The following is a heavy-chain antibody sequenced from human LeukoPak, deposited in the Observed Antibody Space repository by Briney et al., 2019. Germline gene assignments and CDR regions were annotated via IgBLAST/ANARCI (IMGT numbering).Heavy chain of an antibody. D-gene: IGHD2/OR15-2a*01. V-gene: IGHV1-18*04. CDR2: IIAYNGNT. Sequence: ASVKVSCKASGYILTDYYMHWVRQAPGQGLEWMGWIIAYNGNTNYAQKLQGRVTMTTDTSTSTAYMELSSLRSEDTAVYYCASGEDSTMAFDPWGQGTLVTVSS. CDR3: ASGEDSTMAFDP. J-gene: IGHJ5*02. CDR1: GYILTDYY.